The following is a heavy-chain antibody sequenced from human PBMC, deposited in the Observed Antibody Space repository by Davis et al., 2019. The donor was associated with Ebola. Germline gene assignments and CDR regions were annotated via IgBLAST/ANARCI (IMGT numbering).Heavy chain of an antibody. CDR1: GYTFTGYY. CDR2: INPNSGGT. J-gene: IGHJ6*02. D-gene: IGHD1-1*01. Sequence: ASVQVSCKASGYTFTGYYMHWVRQAPGPGLEWLGWINPNSGGTNYAQKLQGRVTMTTDTSTNTAYMELRSLTSGDTAVYYCARAPKRKGMDVWGQGTTVTVSS. CDR3: ARAPKRKGMDV. V-gene: IGHV1-2*02.